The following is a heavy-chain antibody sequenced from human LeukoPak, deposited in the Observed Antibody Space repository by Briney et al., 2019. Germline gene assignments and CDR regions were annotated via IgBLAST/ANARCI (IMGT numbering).Heavy chain of an antibody. CDR2: IKHSGST. Sequence: PSETLSLTCAVYGGSFSGYYWSWIRQPPGKGLGWIGEIKHSGSTTCNPSLKSRVTLSVATSTNQFPLKLSSATAADTAVSYCARGRRDYYGAGSPSFDYWGQGTLVTVSS. CDR1: GGSFSGYY. D-gene: IGHD3-10*01. V-gene: IGHV4-34*01. CDR3: ARGRRDYYGAGSPSFDY. J-gene: IGHJ4*02.